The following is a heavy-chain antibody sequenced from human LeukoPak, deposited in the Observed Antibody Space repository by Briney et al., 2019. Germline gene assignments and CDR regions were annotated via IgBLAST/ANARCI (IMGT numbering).Heavy chain of an antibody. J-gene: IGHJ5*02. D-gene: IGHD3-10*01. Sequence: PGGSLRLSCAASGFTFSSYGMSWVRQAPGKGLEWVSGISGSGGGTYYADSVKGRFTISRDNSKNTLYLQTNSLRAEDTAVYYCAKAGGYGSGSYRNWFDPWGQGTLVTVSS. CDR2: ISGSGGGT. V-gene: IGHV3-23*01. CDR1: GFTFSSYG. CDR3: AKAGGYGSGSYRNWFDP.